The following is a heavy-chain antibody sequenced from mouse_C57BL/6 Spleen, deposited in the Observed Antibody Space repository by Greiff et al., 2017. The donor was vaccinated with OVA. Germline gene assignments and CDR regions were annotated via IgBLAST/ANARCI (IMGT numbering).Heavy chain of an antibody. J-gene: IGHJ3*01. V-gene: IGHV5-4*01. CDR1: GFTFSSYA. CDR3: ARDPPYYGYDGFAY. CDR2: ISDGGSYT. D-gene: IGHD2-9*01. Sequence: EVKVVESGGGLVKPGGSLKLSCAASGFTFSSYAMSWVRQTPEKRLEWVATISDGGSYTYYPDNVKGRFTISRDNAKNNLYLQMSHLKSEDTAMYYCARDPPYYGYDGFAYWGQGTLVTVSA.